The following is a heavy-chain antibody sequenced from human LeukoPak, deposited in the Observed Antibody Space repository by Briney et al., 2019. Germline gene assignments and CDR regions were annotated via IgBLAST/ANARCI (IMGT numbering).Heavy chain of an antibody. CDR2: ISGSGGST. CDR3: AKDMDVRIYGYNFDY. Sequence: PGGSLRLSCAASGFTFSSYAMSWVRQAPGTGLEWVSVISGSGGSTVHADSVKGRFTISRDNPKNTLYLQMNSLRAEDTAVYYCAKDMDVRIYGYNFDYWGQGTLVTVSS. D-gene: IGHD5-24*01. V-gene: IGHV3-23*01. J-gene: IGHJ4*02. CDR1: GFTFSSYA.